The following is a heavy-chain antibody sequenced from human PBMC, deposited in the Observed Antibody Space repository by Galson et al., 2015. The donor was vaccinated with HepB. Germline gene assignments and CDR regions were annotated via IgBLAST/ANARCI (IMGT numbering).Heavy chain of an antibody. D-gene: IGHD2-8*02. Sequence: PALVKPTQTLTLTCSFSKFSLRSGGVGVGWIRQPPGKPLEWLALILWSGDERYSPSLQNRLMITKDTSKNQVILTMTNMDPVDTATYYCAHSLGLVGPFFDYWGPGVLVTVSS. CDR2: ILWSGDE. CDR3: AHSLGLVGPFFDY. J-gene: IGHJ4*02. CDR1: KFSLRSGGVG. V-gene: IGHV2-5*01.